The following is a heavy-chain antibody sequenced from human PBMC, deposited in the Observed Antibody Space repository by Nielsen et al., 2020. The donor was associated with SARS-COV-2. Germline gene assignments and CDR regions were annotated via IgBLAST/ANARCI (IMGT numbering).Heavy chain of an antibody. V-gene: IGHV1-2*06. J-gene: IGHJ4*02. CDR1: GYTFTGYY. CDR2: INPNSGGT. CDR3: ARDKGGYSYGYAFDY. D-gene: IGHD5-18*01. Sequence: ASVKVSCKASGYTFTGYYMHWVRQAPGQGLEWMGRINPNSGGTNYAQKFQGRVTMTRDTSISTAYMELSRLRSDDTAVYYCARDKGGYSYGYAFDYWGQGTLVTVSS.